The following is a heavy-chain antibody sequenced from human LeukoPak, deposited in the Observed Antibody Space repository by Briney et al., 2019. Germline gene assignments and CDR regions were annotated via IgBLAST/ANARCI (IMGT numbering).Heavy chain of an antibody. V-gene: IGHV4-39*01. CDR2: IYYSGST. CDR3: ARGDYYDSSGYYLLDY. J-gene: IGHJ4*02. CDR1: GGSISSSNYY. D-gene: IGHD3-22*01. Sequence: PSETLSLTCTVSGGSISSSNYYWGWIRQPPGKGLEWIGSIYYSGSTYYNPSLKSRVTISVDTSKNQFSLKLSSVTAADTAVYYCARGDYYDSSGYYLLDYWGQGTLVTVSS.